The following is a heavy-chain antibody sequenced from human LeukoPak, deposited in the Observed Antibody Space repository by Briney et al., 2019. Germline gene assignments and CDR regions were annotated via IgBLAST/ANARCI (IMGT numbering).Heavy chain of an antibody. V-gene: IGHV4-34*01. Sequence: SETLSLTCAVYGGSLSGYYWSWIRQPPGKGLEWIGEINHSGSTNYNPSLKSRVTISVDTSKNQFSLKLSSVTAADTAVYYCAREGYYYDSSGYRETKTDYWGQGTLVTVSS. CDR2: INHSGST. D-gene: IGHD3-22*01. CDR1: GGSLSGYY. CDR3: AREGYYYDSSGYRETKTDY. J-gene: IGHJ4*02.